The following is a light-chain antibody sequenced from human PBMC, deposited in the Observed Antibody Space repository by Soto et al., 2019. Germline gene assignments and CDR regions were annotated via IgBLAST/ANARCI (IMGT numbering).Light chain of an antibody. Sequence: DIQLTQSPSFLSASVGDRVTITCRASQGIRNKLAWYQQKPGKVPNPLIDAASTLQSGVPSRFSGSGSGPEFTLTINSLQPEDFATYYCLQLNDYPLTFGGGTKVEV. CDR1: QGIRNK. CDR2: AAS. J-gene: IGKJ4*01. V-gene: IGKV1-9*01. CDR3: LQLNDYPLT.